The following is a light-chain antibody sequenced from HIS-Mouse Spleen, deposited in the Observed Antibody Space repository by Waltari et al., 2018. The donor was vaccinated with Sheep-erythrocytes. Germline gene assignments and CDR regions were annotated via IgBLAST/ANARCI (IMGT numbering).Light chain of an antibody. J-gene: IGLJ2*01. CDR1: SSDVGGYNY. Sequence: QSALTQPASVSGSPGQSITISCTGTSSDVGGYNYVSWYQQHPGKAPKLMLYAVSNRPAGVSNRFSGSKSGNTASLTISGLQAEDEADYYCSSYTSSSTQVFGGGTKLTVL. V-gene: IGLV2-14*01. CDR2: AVS. CDR3: SSYTSSSTQV.